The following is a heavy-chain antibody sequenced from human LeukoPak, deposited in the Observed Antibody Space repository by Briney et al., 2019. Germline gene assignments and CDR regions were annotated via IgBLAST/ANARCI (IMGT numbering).Heavy chain of an antibody. Sequence: GGSLRLSCAASGYTFSSHGLTWVRQAPGKGLEWVSHVSGSGGITYYADSVKGRFTISRDNSKNTLYLQMNSLRAEDTAVYYCAKTTAGNSSGRYPGWPVDYWGQGTLVTVSS. J-gene: IGHJ4*02. CDR2: VSGSGGIT. V-gene: IGHV3-23*01. CDR3: AKTTAGNSSGRYPGWPVDY. CDR1: GYTFSSHG. D-gene: IGHD6-19*01.